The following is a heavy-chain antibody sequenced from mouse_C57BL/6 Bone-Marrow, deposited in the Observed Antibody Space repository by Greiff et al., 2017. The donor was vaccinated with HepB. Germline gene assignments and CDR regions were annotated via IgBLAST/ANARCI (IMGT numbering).Heavy chain of an antibody. D-gene: IGHD2-1*01. J-gene: IGHJ2*01. Sequence: VQLQQSGAELVRPGASVTLSCKASGYTFTDYEMHWVKQTPVHGLEWIGAIDPETGGTAYNQKFKGKAILTADKSSGTAYMELRSLTSEDSAVYYCTRRDLLWDYWGQGTTLTVSS. CDR1: GYTFTDYE. V-gene: IGHV1-15*01. CDR2: IDPETGGT. CDR3: TRRDLLWDY.